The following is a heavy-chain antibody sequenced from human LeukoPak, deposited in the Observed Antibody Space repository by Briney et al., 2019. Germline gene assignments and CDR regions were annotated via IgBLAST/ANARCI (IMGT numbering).Heavy chain of an antibody. D-gene: IGHD2-15*01. CDR2: IYHSGST. CDR1: GYSISSGYY. V-gene: IGHV4-38-2*02. J-gene: IGHJ6*03. CDR3: ARGGSYYMDV. Sequence: SETLSLTCTVSGYSISSGYYWGWIRQPPGKGLEWIGSIYHSGSTYYNPSLKSRVTISVDTSKNQFSLKLSSVTAADTAVYYCARGGSYYMDVWGKGTTVTVSS.